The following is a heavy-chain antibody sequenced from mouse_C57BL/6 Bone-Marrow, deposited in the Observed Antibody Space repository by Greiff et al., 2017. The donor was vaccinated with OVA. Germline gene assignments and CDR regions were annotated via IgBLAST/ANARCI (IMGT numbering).Heavy chain of an antibody. J-gene: IGHJ4*01. Sequence: EVQLQQSGAELVRPGASVKLSCTASGFNIKDDYMHWVKQRPEQGLEWIGWIDPENGDTEYASKFQGKATITADTSSNTAYLQLSSLTSEDTAVYYCTTNYRDYYARDYWGQGTSVTVSS. CDR1: GFNIKDDY. CDR2: IDPENGDT. CDR3: TTNYRDYYARDY. D-gene: IGHD2-12*01. V-gene: IGHV14-4*01.